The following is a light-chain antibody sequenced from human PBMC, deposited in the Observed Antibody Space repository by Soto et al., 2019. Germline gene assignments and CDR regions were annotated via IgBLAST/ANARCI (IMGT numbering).Light chain of an antibody. CDR2: DAS. CDR1: HSVRRD. V-gene: IGKV3-15*01. Sequence: EIVMTQSPATLSVSPGERATLSCRASHSVRRDLAWYQQKPGQSPRLLSFDASTRATGIPARFSGSGSGTEFTLTIINLQSEDFAVYYCHQYNKWPPITFGQGTRLEI. CDR3: HQYNKWPPIT. J-gene: IGKJ5*01.